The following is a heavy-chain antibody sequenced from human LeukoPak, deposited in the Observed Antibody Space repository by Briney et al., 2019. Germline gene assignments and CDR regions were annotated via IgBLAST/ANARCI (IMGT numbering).Heavy chain of an antibody. CDR1: GFTVSTNY. Sequence: SGGSLRLSCAASGFTVSTNYMSWVRQAPGKGLEWVSAISGSGGSTYYADSVKGRFTISRDNSKNTLYLQMNSLRAEDTAVYYCAKEGRDTAMVSGIDPWGQGTLVTVSS. D-gene: IGHD5-18*01. CDR3: AKEGRDTAMVSGIDP. J-gene: IGHJ5*02. V-gene: IGHV3-23*01. CDR2: ISGSGGST.